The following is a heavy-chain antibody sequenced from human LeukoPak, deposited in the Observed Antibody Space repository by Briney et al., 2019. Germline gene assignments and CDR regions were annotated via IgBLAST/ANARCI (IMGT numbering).Heavy chain of an antibody. J-gene: IGHJ4*02. V-gene: IGHV3-23*01. CDR3: AKDLYSSGWYYFDY. CDR1: GFTFGSDA. Sequence: GGSLRLSCAASGFTFGSDAMSWVRQATGQGLGWVSAISGSGGSTYSAHSVKGRFTISRDNSKNTLYLQMNSLRAEDTAVYYCAKDLYSSGWYYFDYWGQGTLVTVSS. CDR2: ISGSGGST. D-gene: IGHD6-19*01.